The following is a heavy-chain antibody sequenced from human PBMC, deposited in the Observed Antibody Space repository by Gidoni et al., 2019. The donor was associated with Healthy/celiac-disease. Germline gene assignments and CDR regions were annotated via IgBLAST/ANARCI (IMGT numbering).Heavy chain of an antibody. J-gene: IGHJ4*02. CDR2: INSDGSST. D-gene: IGHD5-12*01. V-gene: IGHV3-74*01. CDR1: GFTFSSDW. CDR3: ASPAGSGDFDY. Sequence: EVQLVESGGGLVQPGGSLRLSCADSGFTFSSDWMHWVRQAPGKGLVWVSRINSDGSSTSYADSVKGRFTIARDNAKNTLYLQMNSLRAEDTAVYYCASPAGSGDFDYWGQGTLVTVSS.